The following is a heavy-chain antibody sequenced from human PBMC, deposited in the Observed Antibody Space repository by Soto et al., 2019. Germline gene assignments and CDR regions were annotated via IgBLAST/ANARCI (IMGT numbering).Heavy chain of an antibody. V-gene: IGHV3-15*07. Sequence: EVQLVDSGGGLVKPGGSLRLSCAGSGFTFSNAWMNWVRQAPGKGLEWVGRIKSKTDGGTTDYAAPVKGRFTISRDDSKNTLCVQMDSLKSVHTAGLYSTTALPPLCGVLISPADWYDGMDFWGQGTTVTVSS. CDR1: GFTFSNAW. D-gene: IGHD3-3*01. J-gene: IGHJ6*02. CDR3: TTALPPLCGVLISPADWYDGMDF. CDR2: IKSKTDGGTT.